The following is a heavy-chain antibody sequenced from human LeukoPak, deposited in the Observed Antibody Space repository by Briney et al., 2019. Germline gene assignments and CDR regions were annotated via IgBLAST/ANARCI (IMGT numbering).Heavy chain of an antibody. CDR2: IYYSGST. V-gene: IGHV4-39*01. CDR1: GGSISSSSYY. D-gene: IGHD3-10*01. CDR3: ASSGRLWFGGPYFDY. Sequence: SETLSLTCTVSGGSISSSSYYWGWIRQPPGKGLEWIGSIYYSGSTYYNPSLKSRVTISVDTSKNQFSLKLSSVTAADTAVYYCASSGRLWFGGPYFDYWGQGTLVTVSS. J-gene: IGHJ4*02.